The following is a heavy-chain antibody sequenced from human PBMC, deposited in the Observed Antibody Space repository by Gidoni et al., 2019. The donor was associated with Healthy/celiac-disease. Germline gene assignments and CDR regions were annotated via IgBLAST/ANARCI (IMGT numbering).Heavy chain of an antibody. CDR1: GGSFSGYY. CDR3: AKGRRIAAAGTFYRYYYYYMDV. V-gene: IGHV4-34*01. CDR2: INHSGST. D-gene: IGHD6-13*01. Sequence: VQLQQWGAGLLKPSETLSLTCAVYGGSFSGYYWSWIRQPPGKGLEWIGEINHSGSTNYNPFLKSRVTISVDTSKNQFSLKLSSVTAADTAVYYCAKGRRIAAAGTFYRYYYYYMDVWGKGTTVTVSS. J-gene: IGHJ6*03.